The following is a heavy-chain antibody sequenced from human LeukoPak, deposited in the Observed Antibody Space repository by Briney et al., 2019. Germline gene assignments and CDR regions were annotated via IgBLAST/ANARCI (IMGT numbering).Heavy chain of an antibody. J-gene: IGHJ3*02. CDR3: AREEAAAGPGAFDI. V-gene: IGHV4-34*01. CDR2: INHSGRT. CDR1: GGSFRGYY. Sequence: PSEPLSLTCAVYGGSFRGYYWSWIRQPPGKGLEWIGEINHSGRTYYNPSLKSRVTISVDTSKNQFPLKLSSVTAADTAVYYCAREEAAAGPGAFDIWGQGTMVTVSS. D-gene: IGHD6-13*01.